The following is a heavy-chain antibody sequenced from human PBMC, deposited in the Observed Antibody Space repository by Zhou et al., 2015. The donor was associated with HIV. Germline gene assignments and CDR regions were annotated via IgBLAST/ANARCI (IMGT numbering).Heavy chain of an antibody. D-gene: IGHD1-14*01. CDR2: INTYNGNT. V-gene: IGHV1-18*01. CDR1: GYTFTTYG. CDR3: AREIEAPSYGINDRYYYYYYMDV. Sequence: QAQLVQSEVEVRKPGASVKVSCKASGYTFTTYGISWVRQAPGQGLEWMGWINTYNGNTNYAHNVQGRVTMTADTSTSTAFMELRNLRSDDTAVYYCAREIEAPSYGINDRYYYYYYMDVWGKGTTVTVSS. J-gene: IGHJ6*03.